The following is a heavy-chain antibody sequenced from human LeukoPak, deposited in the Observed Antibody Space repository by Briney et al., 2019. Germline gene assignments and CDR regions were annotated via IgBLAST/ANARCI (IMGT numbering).Heavy chain of an antibody. CDR2: IWYDGSNK. D-gene: IGHD1-26*01. CDR3: AKDGKTDYYYVDV. V-gene: IGHV3-33*06. CDR1: GFTFSSYG. J-gene: IGHJ6*03. Sequence: GRSLRLSCAASGFTFSSYGMHWVRQAPGKGLEWVAVIWYDGSNKYYADSVKGRFTISRDNSKNTLYLQMNSLRAEDTAVYYCAKDGKTDYYYVDVRGKGTTVTVSS.